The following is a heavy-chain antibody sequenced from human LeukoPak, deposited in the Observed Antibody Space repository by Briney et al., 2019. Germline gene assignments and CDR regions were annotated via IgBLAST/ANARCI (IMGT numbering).Heavy chain of an antibody. CDR1: GYTFSSHG. CDR3: AREGTAGRYYFDY. D-gene: IGHD3-10*01. V-gene: IGHV1-18*01. J-gene: IGHJ4*02. CDR2: ISANNGNT. Sequence: ASVKVSCKASGYTFSSHGITWVRQAPRQGLEWMGWISANNGNTNYAQKLQGRVTVTTDTSTSIAYMELRSLRSDDTAVYYCAREGTAGRYYFDYWGQGTLVTVSS.